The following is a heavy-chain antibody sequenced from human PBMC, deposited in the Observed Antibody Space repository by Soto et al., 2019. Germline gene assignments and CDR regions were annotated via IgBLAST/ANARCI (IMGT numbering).Heavy chain of an antibody. CDR3: VRCGGGGGDCYSDFWFDP. Sequence: GGSLRLSCSASGFTFSSYAMHWVRQAPGKGLEYVSAISSNGGSTYYADSVKGRFTISRDNSKNTLYLQMSSLRAEDTAVYYCVRCGGGGGDCYSDFWFDPWGQGTLVTVSS. CDR2: ISSNGGST. D-gene: IGHD2-21*02. CDR1: GFTFSSYA. V-gene: IGHV3-64D*06. J-gene: IGHJ5*02.